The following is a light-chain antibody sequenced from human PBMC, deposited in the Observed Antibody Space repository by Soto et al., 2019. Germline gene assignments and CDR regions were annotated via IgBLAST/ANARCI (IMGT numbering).Light chain of an antibody. J-gene: IGLJ2*01. CDR1: SSNIGAGYD. CDR3: QSYDTSLSVV. V-gene: IGLV1-40*01. CDR2: ANS. Sequence: QSVLTQPPSVSGAPGQGVTISCTGSSSNIGAGYDVHWYQQLPGTAPKLLIYANSNRPSGVPDRFSGSKSGTSASLAITGIQAEDEAYYYCQSYDTSLSVVFGGGTKLTVL.